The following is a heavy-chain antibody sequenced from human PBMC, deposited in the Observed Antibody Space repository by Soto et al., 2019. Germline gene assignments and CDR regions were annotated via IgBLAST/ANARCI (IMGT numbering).Heavy chain of an antibody. Sequence: SVKVSCKASGGTFSSYTISWVRQAPGQGLEWMGRIIPNIGIANYAQKFQGRVTITTDTSTSTAYMELSSLRSEDTAVYYCASDAKYSSSWYDYWGQGTLVTVSS. CDR3: ASDAKYSSSWYDY. D-gene: IGHD6-13*01. CDR2: IIPNIGIA. V-gene: IGHV1-69*02. CDR1: GGTFSSYT. J-gene: IGHJ4*02.